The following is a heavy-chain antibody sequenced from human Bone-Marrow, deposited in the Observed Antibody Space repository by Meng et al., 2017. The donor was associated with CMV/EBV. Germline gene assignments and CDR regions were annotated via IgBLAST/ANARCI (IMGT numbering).Heavy chain of an antibody. Sequence: ISSSSFYWGWIRQPPGKGLEWIGSIYYSGSTYYNPSLKSRVSISVDTSKNQFSLKLSSVTAADTAVYYCARLLITIFGVVTTNWFDPWGQGTLVTVSS. CDR3: ARLLITIFGVVTTNWFDP. CDR1: ISSSSFY. D-gene: IGHD3-3*01. V-gene: IGHV4-39*01. J-gene: IGHJ5*02. CDR2: IYYSGST.